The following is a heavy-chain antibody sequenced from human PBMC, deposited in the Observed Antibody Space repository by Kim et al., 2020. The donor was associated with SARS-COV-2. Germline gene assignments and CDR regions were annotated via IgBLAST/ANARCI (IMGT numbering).Heavy chain of an antibody. J-gene: IGHJ6*02. CDR1: GYTFTGYY. D-gene: IGHD6-19*01. Sequence: ASVKVSCKASGYTFTGYYMYWVRQAPGQGLEWMGWINPNSGGTNDAQKFQGRVTMTRDTSISTAYMELSRLRSDDTAVYYCARDGSGWYAFIYYYYGMDVWGQGTTVTVS. CDR2: INPNSGGT. V-gene: IGHV1-2*02. CDR3: ARDGSGWYAFIYYYYGMDV.